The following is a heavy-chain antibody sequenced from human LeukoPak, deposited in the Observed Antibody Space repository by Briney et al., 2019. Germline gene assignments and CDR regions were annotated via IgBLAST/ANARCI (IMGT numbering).Heavy chain of an antibody. D-gene: IGHD3-16*02. CDR3: ASRVRRWLDY. CDR2: IYTSGST. CDR1: GGSISSGSYY. V-gene: IGHV4-61*02. Sequence: TLSLTCTVSGGSISSGSYYWSWIRQPAGKGLEWIGRIYTSGSTNYNPSLKSRVTISVDTSKNQFSLKLSSVTAADTAVYYCASRVRRWLDYWGQGTLVTVSS. J-gene: IGHJ4*02.